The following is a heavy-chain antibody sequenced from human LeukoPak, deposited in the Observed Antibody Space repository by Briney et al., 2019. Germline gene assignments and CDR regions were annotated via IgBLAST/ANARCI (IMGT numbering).Heavy chain of an antibody. Sequence: SETLSLTCTVSGGSISSYYWSWIRQPPGKGLEWIGYIYYSGSTNYNPSLKSRVTISVDTSKNQFSLKLSSVTAADTAVYYCARAILSGYPDSWGQGTLVTVSS. D-gene: IGHD3-3*01. J-gene: IGHJ4*02. CDR2: IYYSGST. CDR3: ARAILSGYPDS. CDR1: GGSISSYY. V-gene: IGHV4-59*01.